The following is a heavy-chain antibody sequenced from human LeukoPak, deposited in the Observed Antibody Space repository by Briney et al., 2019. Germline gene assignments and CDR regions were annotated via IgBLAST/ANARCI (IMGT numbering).Heavy chain of an antibody. V-gene: IGHV4-59*08. J-gene: IGHJ6*02. D-gene: IGHD3-3*01. CDR2: IYYSGST. Sequence: SETLSLTCTVSGGSISRYYSSWIRQPPGKGLEWMGYIYYSGSTNYNPSLKSRVTISVDTAKKHFSLKLSSVTAANTAVYYCTRLPYYDFWSGYPPGAFGMDVWGQGTTVTVSS. CDR3: TRLPYYDFWSGYPPGAFGMDV. CDR1: GGSISRYY.